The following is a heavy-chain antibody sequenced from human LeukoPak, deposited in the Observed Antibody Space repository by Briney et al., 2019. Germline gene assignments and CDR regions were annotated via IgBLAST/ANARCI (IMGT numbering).Heavy chain of an antibody. Sequence: GGSLRLSCAASGFTFDDYAMHWVRQAPGKGLEWVSGISWNSGSIGYADSVKGRFTISRDNAKNSLYLQMNSLRAEDTALYYCAKGPWTTVDDNWFDPWGQGTLVTVSS. V-gene: IGHV3-9*01. CDR3: AKGPWTTVDDNWFDP. CDR1: GFTFDDYA. D-gene: IGHD4-23*01. J-gene: IGHJ5*02. CDR2: ISWNSGSI.